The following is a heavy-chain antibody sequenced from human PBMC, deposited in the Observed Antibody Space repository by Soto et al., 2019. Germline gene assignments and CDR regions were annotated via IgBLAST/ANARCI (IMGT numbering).Heavy chain of an antibody. J-gene: IGHJ6*02. CDR3: ARVDTSLPAAIYDYYYYGMDV. Sequence: ASVKVSCKASGYTFTIYDINWVRQATGQGLEWMGWMNPNSGNTGYAQKFQGRVTMTRNTSISTAYMELSSLRSEDTAVYYCARVDTSLPAAIYDYYYYGMDVWGQGTTVTVSS. D-gene: IGHD2-2*02. V-gene: IGHV1-8*01. CDR1: GYTFTIYD. CDR2: MNPNSGNT.